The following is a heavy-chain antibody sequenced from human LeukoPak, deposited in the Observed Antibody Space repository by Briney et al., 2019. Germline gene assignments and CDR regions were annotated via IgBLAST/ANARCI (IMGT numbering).Heavy chain of an antibody. J-gene: IGHJ4*02. D-gene: IGHD5-12*01. Sequence: GGSLRLSCAGTGFTFSSYGMHWVRQAPGKGLEWVAVISNDGGSIHYVDSVKGRFTISRDNFKKTLYLQMNSLRAEDTAVYYCAKGYGGDSGYDYLFGNWGQGTLVTVSS. V-gene: IGHV3-30*18. CDR2: ISNDGGSI. CDR3: AKGYGGDSGYDYLFGN. CDR1: GFTFSSYG.